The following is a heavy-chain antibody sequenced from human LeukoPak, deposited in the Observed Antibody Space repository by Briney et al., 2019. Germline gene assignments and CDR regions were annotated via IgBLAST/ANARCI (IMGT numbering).Heavy chain of an antibody. CDR3: AKLIEVDTLYDY. D-gene: IGHD5-18*01. Sequence: PGRSLRLSCAASGFTFSSYGMHWVRQAPGKGLEWVAVISYDGSNKYYADSVKGRFTISRDNSKNTLYLQMNSLRAEDTAVYYCAKLIEVDTLYDYWGQGTLVTVSS. CDR1: GFTFSSYG. J-gene: IGHJ4*02. V-gene: IGHV3-30*18. CDR2: ISYDGSNK.